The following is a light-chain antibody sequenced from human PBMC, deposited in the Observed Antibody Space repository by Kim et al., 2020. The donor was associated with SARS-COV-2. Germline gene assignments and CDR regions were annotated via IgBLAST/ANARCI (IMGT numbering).Light chain of an antibody. J-gene: IGLJ2*01. Sequence: ELTQPPSASGTPGQRVTISCSGSSSNIGSNTVNWYQQLPGTAPKLLIYSNNQRPSGVPDRFSGSKSGISASLAISGLQSEDEADYYCAAWDDSLNGVVFGGGTKLTVL. V-gene: IGLV1-44*01. CDR3: AAWDDSLNGVV. CDR1: SSNIGSNT. CDR2: SNN.